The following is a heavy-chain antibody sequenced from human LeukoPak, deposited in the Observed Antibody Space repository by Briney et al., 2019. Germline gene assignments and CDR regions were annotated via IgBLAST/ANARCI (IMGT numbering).Heavy chain of an antibody. CDR2: IIPIFGTA. Sequence: ASVKVSCKASGGTFSSYAISWVRQAPGQGLEWMGGIIPIFGTANYAQKFQGRVTITRDTSASTAYMELSSLRSEDTAVYYCARDSGEGGPHDYWGQGTLVTVSS. CDR1: GGTFSSYA. CDR3: ARDSGEGGPHDY. D-gene: IGHD3-16*01. J-gene: IGHJ4*02. V-gene: IGHV1-69*05.